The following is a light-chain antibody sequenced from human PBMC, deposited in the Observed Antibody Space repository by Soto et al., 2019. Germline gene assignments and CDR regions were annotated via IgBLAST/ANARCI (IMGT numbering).Light chain of an antibody. J-gene: IGKJ1*01. CDR1: QDISNY. Sequence: DIQMTQSPSSLSASTGDRVTITCLASQDISNYLNWYQQKPGKAPKLLIYAASSLQSGVPSRFSGSGSGTDFTLTISSLQPEDFATYYCQQSYSTPWTCGQGTKVDIK. CDR2: AAS. V-gene: IGKV1-39*01. CDR3: QQSYSTPWT.